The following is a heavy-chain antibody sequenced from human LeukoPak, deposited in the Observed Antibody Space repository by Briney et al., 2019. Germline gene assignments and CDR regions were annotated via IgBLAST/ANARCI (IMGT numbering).Heavy chain of an antibody. D-gene: IGHD3-10*01. Sequence: SQTLSLTCAISGDSVSTNSAAWNWIRQSPSRGLEWLGSTYYRSKWYNDYAISVKSRMTINPDTSKNQFSLQLNSVTPEDTAVYCCVRGFSTFFDYWGQGTLVTVSS. CDR1: GDSVSTNSAA. CDR3: VRGFSTFFDY. V-gene: IGHV6-1*01. J-gene: IGHJ4*02. CDR2: TYYRSKWYN.